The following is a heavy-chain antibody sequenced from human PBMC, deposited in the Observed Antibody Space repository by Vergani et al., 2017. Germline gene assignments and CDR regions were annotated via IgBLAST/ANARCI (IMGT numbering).Heavy chain of an antibody. V-gene: IGHV3-21*01. D-gene: IGHD3-3*01. CDR2: ISSSSSYI. CDR3: ARDGMYYDFWSGYLGFDY. J-gene: IGHJ4*02. Sequence: EVQLVESGGGLVKPGGSLRLSCAASGFTFSSYSMNWVRQAPGKGLEWVSSISSSSSYIYYADSVKGRFTISRDKAKNSLYLQMNSLRAEDTAVYYCARDGMYYDFWSGYLGFDYWGQGTLVTVSS. CDR1: GFTFSSYS.